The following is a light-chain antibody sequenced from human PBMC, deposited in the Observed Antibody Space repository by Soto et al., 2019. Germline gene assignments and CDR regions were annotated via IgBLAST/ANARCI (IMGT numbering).Light chain of an antibody. J-gene: IGLJ2*01. Sequence: QSVLTHPPSVSGAPGQRVTISCTGSSSNIGTGYDVHWYQQLPGTAPKLLIYGNNNRPSGVPDRFSGSKSGTSASLAITGLQAEDEADYYCQSYDISLSGSVFGGGTKVTVL. CDR1: SSNIGTGYD. CDR3: QSYDISLSGSV. V-gene: IGLV1-40*01. CDR2: GNN.